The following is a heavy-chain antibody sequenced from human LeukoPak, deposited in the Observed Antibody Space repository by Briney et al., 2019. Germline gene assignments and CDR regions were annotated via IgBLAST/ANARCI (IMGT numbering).Heavy chain of an antibody. CDR2: IIPILDVT. D-gene: IGHD1-14*01. J-gene: IGHJ4*02. CDR1: GGTFTNYA. CDR3: ARVISGTWLWF. Sequence: ASVKVSCKASGGTFTNYAINGVRQAPGQGLEWMGRIIPILDVTNYAQKFQGRVTITADQSTSTAYMELSSLRSEDTAVYYCARVISGTWLWFWGQGTLVTVSS. V-gene: IGHV1-69*04.